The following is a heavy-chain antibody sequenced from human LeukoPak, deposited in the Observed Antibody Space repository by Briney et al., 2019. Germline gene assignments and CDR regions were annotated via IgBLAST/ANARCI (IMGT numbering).Heavy chain of an antibody. V-gene: IGHV4-61*02. D-gene: IGHD6-6*01. CDR3: ARDTGQLAIDY. J-gene: IGHJ4*02. CDR2: IYTSGST. Sequence: SETLSLTCTVSGGSISSGSYYWSWIRQPAGKGLEWIGRIYTSGSTNYNPSLKSRVTISVDTSKNQFSLKLSSVTAADTAVYYCARDTGQLAIDYWGQGTLVTVSS. CDR1: GGSISSGSYY.